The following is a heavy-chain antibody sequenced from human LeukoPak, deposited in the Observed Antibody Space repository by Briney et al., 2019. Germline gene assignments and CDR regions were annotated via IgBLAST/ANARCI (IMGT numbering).Heavy chain of an antibody. CDR2: ISGSGGST. CDR3: AKPGAHVPEGSSFDP. Sequence: PGGSLRLSCAASGVIFSSYARSWVRQAPGKGLEWVGAISGSGGSTYYADSVRGRFIISIDASNNTLYRQIKSLRAEDTAVYYCAKPGAHVPEGSSFDPWGQGTLVTVSS. CDR1: GVIFSSYA. D-gene: IGHD6-6*01. V-gene: IGHV3-23*01. J-gene: IGHJ5*02.